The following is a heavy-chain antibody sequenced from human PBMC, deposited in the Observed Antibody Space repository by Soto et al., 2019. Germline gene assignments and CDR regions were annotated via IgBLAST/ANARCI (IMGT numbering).Heavy chain of an antibody. CDR2: VSGNNGAS. Sequence: QVQLMQSGTEVKKPGASVTVSCKASGYTSADFGISWVRQAPGQGLEWMGWVSGNNGASNPAPKVQGRITMTLETSTGVSYMALRSLRSDDTAIYYCVRDQKYFRVNGNWFDSWGQGTLVSVSS. CDR1: GYTSADFG. J-gene: IGHJ5*01. CDR3: VRDQKYFRVNGNWFDS. V-gene: IGHV1-18*04. D-gene: IGHD2-2*01.